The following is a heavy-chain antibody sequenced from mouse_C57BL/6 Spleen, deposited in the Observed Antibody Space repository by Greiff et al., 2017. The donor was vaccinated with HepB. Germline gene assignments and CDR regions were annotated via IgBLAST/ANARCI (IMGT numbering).Heavy chain of an antibody. J-gene: IGHJ2*01. V-gene: IGHV1-52*01. D-gene: IGHD3-2*02. CDR2: IDPSDSET. CDR3: ARGGATAQGDY. Sequence: QVQLQQPGAELVRPGSSVKLSCKASGYTFTSYWMHWVKQRPIQGLEWIGNIDPSDSETHYNQKFKDKATLTVDKSSSTAYMQLSSLTSEDSAVYYCARGGATAQGDYWGQGTTLTVSS. CDR1: GYTFTSYW.